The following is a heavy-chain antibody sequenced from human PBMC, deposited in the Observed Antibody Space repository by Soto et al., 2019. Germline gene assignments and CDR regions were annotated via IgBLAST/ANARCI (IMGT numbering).Heavy chain of an antibody. CDR2: ISAYNGNT. D-gene: IGHD3-10*01. CDR1: GYTFTSYG. Sequence: GASVKVSCKASGYTFTSYGISWVRQAPGQGLEWMGWISAYNGNTNYAQKLQGRATMTTDTSTSTAYMELRSLRSDDTAVYYCARDHPPLDYYGSGSLDYWGQGTLVTVSS. CDR3: ARDHPPLDYYGSGSLDY. V-gene: IGHV1-18*01. J-gene: IGHJ4*02.